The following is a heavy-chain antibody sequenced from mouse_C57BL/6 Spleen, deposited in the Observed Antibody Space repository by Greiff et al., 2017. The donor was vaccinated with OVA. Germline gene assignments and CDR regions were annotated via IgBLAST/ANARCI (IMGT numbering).Heavy chain of an antibody. J-gene: IGHJ2*01. CDR1: GYSITSGYY. V-gene: IGHV3-6*01. Sequence: DVKLVESGPGLVKPSQSLSLTCSVTGYSITSGYYWNWIRQFPGNKLEWMGYISYDGSNNYNPSLKNRISITRDTSKNQFFLKLNSVTTEDTATYYCARAPFDYWGQGTTLTVSS. CDR3: ARAPFDY. CDR2: ISYDGSN.